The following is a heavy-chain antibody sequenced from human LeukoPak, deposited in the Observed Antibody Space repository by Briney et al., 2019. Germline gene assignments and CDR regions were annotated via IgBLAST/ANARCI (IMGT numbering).Heavy chain of an antibody. CDR3: ASHYYGSGSQTGDYYYVDV. J-gene: IGHJ6*03. CDR1: GGSFSGYY. D-gene: IGHD3-10*01. CDR2: INHSGST. V-gene: IGHV4-34*01. Sequence: SETLSLTCAVYGGSFSGYYWSWIRQPPGKGLEWIGEINHSGSTNYNPSLKSRVTISVDTSKNQFSLKLTSVTAADTAVYYCASHYYGSGSQTGDYYYVDVWGKGTTVTVSS.